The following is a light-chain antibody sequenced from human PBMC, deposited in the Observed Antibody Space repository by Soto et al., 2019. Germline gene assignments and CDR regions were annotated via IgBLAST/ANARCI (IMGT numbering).Light chain of an antibody. CDR3: QQRGNWIT. Sequence: EIVLTQSPATLSLSPGERATLSCRASQSVSSYLAWYQQKPGQAPRLLIYDASNRATGIPARFSASGSGTDFTLTFSSLEPEDSAVYYCQQRGNWITFGPGTRLEIK. V-gene: IGKV3-11*01. J-gene: IGKJ5*01. CDR1: QSVSSY. CDR2: DAS.